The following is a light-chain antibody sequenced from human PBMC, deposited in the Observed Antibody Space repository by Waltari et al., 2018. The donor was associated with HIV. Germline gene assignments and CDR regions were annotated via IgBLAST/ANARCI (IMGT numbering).Light chain of an antibody. Sequence: EIVMTQSPATLSVSTGERVILSCRASQSIGGNLAWYQQKPGQAPRLLIYAASTRAAVIPARFSGSGSGTEFSLTISSLQSEDFAVYYCHQYNNWPRGTFGQGTRLEI. V-gene: IGKV3D-15*01. CDR3: HQYNNWPRGT. J-gene: IGKJ5*01. CDR1: QSIGGN. CDR2: AAS.